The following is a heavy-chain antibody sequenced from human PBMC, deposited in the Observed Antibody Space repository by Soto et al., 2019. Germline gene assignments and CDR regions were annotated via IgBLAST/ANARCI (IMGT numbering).Heavy chain of an antibody. D-gene: IGHD2-21*02. J-gene: IGHJ3*01. CDR2: IFHSGST. V-gene: IGHV4-61*03. Sequence: QVQLQQSGPGLVKPSETLSLTCTVSGVSVTSDDFYWTWIRQPPGKGLEWMGHIFHSGSTSYSSSLEGRVTISIYTARNHFSLSLISAAAADTAVYYCARVTLIKAGGGDSTTSAFDVWGQGTMVTVSS. CDR3: ARVTLIKAGGGDSTTSAFDV. CDR1: GVSVTSDDFY.